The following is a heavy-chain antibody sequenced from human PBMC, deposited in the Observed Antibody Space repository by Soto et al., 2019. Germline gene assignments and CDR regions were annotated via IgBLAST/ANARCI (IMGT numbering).Heavy chain of an antibody. J-gene: IGHJ4*02. CDR1: GYSFTSYW. CDR3: AGRPVGYGSGSYYFDY. CDR2: IYPGDSDT. D-gene: IGHD3-10*01. Sequence: GESLKISCKGSGYSFTSYWIGWVRQMPGKGLEWMGIIYPGDSDTRYSPPFQGQVTISADKSFITAYLQWSSLKASDTAMYYCAGRPVGYGSGSYYFDYWGQGTLVTVSS. V-gene: IGHV5-51*01.